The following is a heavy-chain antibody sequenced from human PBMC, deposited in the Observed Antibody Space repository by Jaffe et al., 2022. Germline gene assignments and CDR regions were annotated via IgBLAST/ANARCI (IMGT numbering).Heavy chain of an antibody. Sequence: QVQLQQSGPGLVKPSQTLSLTCAISGDSVSSNSAAWNWIRQSPSRGLEWLGRTYYRSKWYNDYAVSVKSRITINPDTSKNQFSLQLNSVTPEDTAVYYCARDQPQPVDYGDYVGNWFDPWGQGTLVTVSS. CDR1: GDSVSSNSAA. J-gene: IGHJ5*02. D-gene: IGHD4-17*01. CDR2: TYYRSKWYN. V-gene: IGHV6-1*01. CDR3: ARDQPQPVDYGDYVGNWFDP.